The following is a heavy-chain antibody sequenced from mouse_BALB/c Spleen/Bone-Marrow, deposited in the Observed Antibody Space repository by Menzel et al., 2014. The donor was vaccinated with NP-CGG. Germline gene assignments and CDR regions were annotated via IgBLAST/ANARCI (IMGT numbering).Heavy chain of an antibody. CDR2: ISSGSSTI. J-gene: IGHJ4*01. Sequence: EVQRVESGGGLVQPGGSRKLSCAASGLTFSSFGMHWVRQAPEKGLEWAAYISSGSSTIYYADTVKGRFTISRDNPKNTLFLQMTSLRSEDTAMYYCTRKGALITHYYAMDYWGQGTSVTVSS. V-gene: IGHV5-17*02. D-gene: IGHD2-4*01. CDR3: TRKGALITHYYAMDY. CDR1: GLTFSSFG.